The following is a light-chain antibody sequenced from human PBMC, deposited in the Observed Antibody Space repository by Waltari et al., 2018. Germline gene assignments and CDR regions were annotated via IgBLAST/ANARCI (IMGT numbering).Light chain of an antibody. CDR1: QSVSNY. Sequence: EIALTQSPLTLSLSPGERAAHSCRASQSVSNYLAWYQQKPGQAPRLLIYDASNRATGVPARFRGSGAGIDFTLTISSLEAEDFAVYYCQQRTAWTCGQGTKVESK. CDR2: DAS. J-gene: IGKJ1*01. V-gene: IGKV3-11*01. CDR3: QQRTAWT.